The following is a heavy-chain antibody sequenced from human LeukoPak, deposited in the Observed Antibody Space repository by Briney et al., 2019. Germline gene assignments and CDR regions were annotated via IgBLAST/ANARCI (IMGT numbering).Heavy chain of an antibody. J-gene: IGHJ4*02. CDR1: GFIFTNHE. CDR3: ARVNKGYCSSTSCSPDSDYGY. D-gene: IGHD2-2*01. CDR2: ISSSGSTI. V-gene: IGHV3-48*03. Sequence: GGSLRLSCAASGFIFTNHEMNWVRQAPGKGLEWVSYISSSGSTIYYADSVKGRFTISRDNAKNSLYLQMNSLRAEDTAIYYCARVNKGYCSSTSCSPDSDYGYWGQGTLVTVSS.